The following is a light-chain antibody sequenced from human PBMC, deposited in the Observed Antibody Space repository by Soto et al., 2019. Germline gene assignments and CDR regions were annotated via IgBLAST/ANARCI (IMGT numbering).Light chain of an antibody. Sequence: QSVLTQPPSVSGARGQRVTISCTGSGSNIGAGYDVHWYQQLPGTAPKLLIYGNSNRPSGVPDRFSGSKSGTSASLAITGLQAEDEADYYCQSYDSSLSGWVFGGGTKLTV. CDR3: QSYDSSLSGWV. J-gene: IGLJ3*02. CDR1: GSNIGAGYD. CDR2: GNS. V-gene: IGLV1-40*01.